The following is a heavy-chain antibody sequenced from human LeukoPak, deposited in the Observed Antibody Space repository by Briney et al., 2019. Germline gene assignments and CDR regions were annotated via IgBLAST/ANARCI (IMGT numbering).Heavy chain of an antibody. CDR1: GYSFSSYW. CDR2: IFPGDSDT. CDR3: ARHVSWGYGDYVDC. D-gene: IGHD4-17*01. J-gene: IGHJ4*02. V-gene: IGHV5-51*01. Sequence: GESLKISCKGSGYSFSSYWIGWVRRMPGKGLEWMGIIFPGDSDTRYGPSFQGQVTISADKSISTAYLQWSSLKASDTAMYYCARHVSWGYGDYVDCWGQGILVTVSS.